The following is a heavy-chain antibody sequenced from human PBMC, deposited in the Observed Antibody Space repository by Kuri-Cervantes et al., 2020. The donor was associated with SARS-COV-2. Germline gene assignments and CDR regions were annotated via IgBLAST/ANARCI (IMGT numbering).Heavy chain of an antibody. CDR3: AKSKFYYYPTRYEYFQH. CDR1: GFTLSSYW. J-gene: IGHJ1*01. Sequence: GESLKISCAASGFTLSSYWMHWVRQAPGKGLVRVSRINSDGGSTSYADSVKGRFTISRDNSKNTLYLQMNSLSAEDTAVYYCAKSKFYYYPTRYEYFQHWGQGTLVTVSS. D-gene: IGHD3-10*01. V-gene: IGHV3-74*01. CDR2: INSDGGST.